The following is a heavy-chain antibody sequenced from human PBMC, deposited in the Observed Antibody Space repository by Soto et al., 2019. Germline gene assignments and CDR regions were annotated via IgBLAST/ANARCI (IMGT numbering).Heavy chain of an antibody. CDR2: ISYDGSNK. J-gene: IGHJ4*02. Sequence: GGSLRLSCAASGFTFSSYGMHWVRQAPGKGLEWVAVISYDGSNKYYADSVKGRFTISRDNSKNTLYLQMNSLRAEDTAVYYCAKGYVHDYWGQGTLVTVSS. V-gene: IGHV3-30*18. D-gene: IGHD3-16*01. CDR1: GFTFSSYG. CDR3: AKGYVHDY.